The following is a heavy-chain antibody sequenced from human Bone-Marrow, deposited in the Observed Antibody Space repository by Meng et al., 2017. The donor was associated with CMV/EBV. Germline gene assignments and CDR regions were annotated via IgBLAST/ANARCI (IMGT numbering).Heavy chain of an antibody. CDR2: INHSGST. V-gene: IGHV4-34*01. CDR3: ASESATYLGGRIYYHGMAV. D-gene: IGHD1-26*01. CDR1: GGSFNAYY. Sequence: SETLSLTCTVYGGSFNAYYYNWFRQAPGKGLEWIGEINHSGSTNYNPSLKSRVTISVDKSKNQFSLRLTSVTAADTAVYYCASESATYLGGRIYYHGMAVWGPGTTVTVSS. J-gene: IGHJ6*02.